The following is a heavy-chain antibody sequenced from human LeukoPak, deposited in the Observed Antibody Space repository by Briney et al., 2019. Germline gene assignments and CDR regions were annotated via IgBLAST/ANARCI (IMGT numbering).Heavy chain of an antibody. Sequence: GGSLRFSCAASGFTFSSYAMSWVRQAPGKGLEWVSAISGSGGSTYYADSVKGRFTISRDNSKNTLYLQMNSLRAEDTAVYYCARGGSDYVSAFDIWGQGTMVTVSS. CDR2: ISGSGGST. CDR1: GFTFSSYA. D-gene: IGHD3-16*01. J-gene: IGHJ3*02. CDR3: ARGGSDYVSAFDI. V-gene: IGHV3-23*01.